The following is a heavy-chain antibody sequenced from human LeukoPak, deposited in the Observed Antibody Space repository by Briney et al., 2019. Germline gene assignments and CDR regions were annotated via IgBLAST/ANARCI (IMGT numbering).Heavy chain of an antibody. V-gene: IGHV3-21*01. CDR2: ITSSSSYI. CDR3: ARDQDHLLEYSQH. CDR1: GFTFSSYE. Sequence: GGSLRLSCAASGFTFSSYEMNWVRKAPGKGLELVSSITSSSSYIYYADSVKGRFTISRDNAKNSLYLQMNSLRAEDTAVYYCARDQDHLLEYSQHSGQGTLVTVSS. J-gene: IGHJ1*01. D-gene: IGHD2-2*01.